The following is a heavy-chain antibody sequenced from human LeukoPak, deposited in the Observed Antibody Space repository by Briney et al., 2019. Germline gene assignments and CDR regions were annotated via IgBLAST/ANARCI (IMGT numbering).Heavy chain of an antibody. J-gene: IGHJ4*02. CDR1: GFSVSDAY. Sequence: GGSLRLSCASSGFSVSDAYMSWVRQTPGKRLEWIGRIISKSDGGTTDYAAPVQGRFIISRDDSKGTLYLQPNSLRTDDTAVYYCLAQYYFDYWGRGTLVTVSS. D-gene: IGHD4-11*01. CDR2: IISKSDGGTT. CDR3: LAQYYFDY. V-gene: IGHV3-15*01.